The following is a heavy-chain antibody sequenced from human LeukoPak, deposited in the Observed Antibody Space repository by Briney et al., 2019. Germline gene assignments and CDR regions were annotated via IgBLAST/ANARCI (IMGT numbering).Heavy chain of an antibody. CDR3: ARDNVLLWFGDLYYYYGMDV. D-gene: IGHD3-10*01. CDR1: GGSFSGYY. V-gene: IGHV4-34*01. Sequence: SETLSLTCAVYGGSFSGYYWSWIRQPPGKGLEWIGEINHSGSTNYNPSLKSRVTISVDTSKNQFSLKLSSVTAADTAVYYCARDNVLLWFGDLYYYYGMDVWGQGTTVTVSS. J-gene: IGHJ6*02. CDR2: INHSGST.